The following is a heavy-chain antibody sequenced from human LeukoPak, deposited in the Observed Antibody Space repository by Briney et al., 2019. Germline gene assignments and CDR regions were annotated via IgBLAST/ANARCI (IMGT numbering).Heavy chain of an antibody. Sequence: GGSLRLSCAASGFTFSSYAMSWVRQAPGKGLEWVSAISGSGGSTYYADSVKGRFTISRDNSKNTLYLQMNSLRAEDTAVYYCAKDRTMVRGVIIPNDYWGQGTLVTVSS. CDR1: GFTFSSYA. J-gene: IGHJ4*02. D-gene: IGHD3-10*01. V-gene: IGHV3-23*01. CDR2: ISGSGGST. CDR3: AKDRTMVRGVIIPNDY.